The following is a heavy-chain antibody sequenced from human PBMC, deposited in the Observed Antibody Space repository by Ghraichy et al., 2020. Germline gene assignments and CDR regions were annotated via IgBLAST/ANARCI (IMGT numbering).Heavy chain of an antibody. D-gene: IGHD4-23*01. CDR1: GYSFTNYW. V-gene: IGHV5-51*01. Sequence: GESLNISCKGSGYSFTNYWIGWVRQMPGKGLEWMGIIYPGDSDTRYSPSFQGQVTISADKSINTAYLHWSSLKASDTAMYYCARPQVETTSGYFDCWGQGTLVTVSS. CDR2: IYPGDSDT. J-gene: IGHJ4*02. CDR3: ARPQVETTSGYFDC.